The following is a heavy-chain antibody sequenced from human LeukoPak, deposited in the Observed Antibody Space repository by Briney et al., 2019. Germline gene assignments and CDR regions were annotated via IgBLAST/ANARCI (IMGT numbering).Heavy chain of an antibody. CDR1: GFTFSSYA. CDR2: ISYDGSNK. J-gene: IGHJ4*02. Sequence: GGSLRLSCAASGFTFSSYAMHWVRQAPGKGLEWVAVISYDGSNKYYADSVKGRFTISRDNSKNTVYLQMNSLRAEDTATYYCVKDRKPDSRYNFDYWGQGILVTVSS. D-gene: IGHD5-12*01. CDR3: VKDRKPDSRYNFDY. V-gene: IGHV3-30-3*01.